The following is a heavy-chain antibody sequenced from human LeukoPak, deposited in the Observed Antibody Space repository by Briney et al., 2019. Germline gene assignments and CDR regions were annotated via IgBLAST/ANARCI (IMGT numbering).Heavy chain of an antibody. CDR1: GFTFDDYA. CDR3: ARSYPAMTGVFDY. CDR2: ISWNSGSI. J-gene: IGHJ4*02. D-gene: IGHD2-2*01. Sequence: GGSLRLSCAASGFTFDDYAMHWVRQAPGKGLEWVSGISWNSGSIGYADSVKGRFTISRDNSKNTLYLQMNSLRAEDTAVYYCARSYPAMTGVFDYWGQGTLVTVSS. V-gene: IGHV3-9*01.